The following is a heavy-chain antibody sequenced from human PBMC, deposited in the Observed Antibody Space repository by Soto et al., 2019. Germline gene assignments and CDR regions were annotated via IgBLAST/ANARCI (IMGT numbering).Heavy chain of an antibody. CDR3: ARHGDYAALDS. CDR1: GGSISNYY. D-gene: IGHD4-17*01. J-gene: IGHJ4*02. Sequence: PSETLSLTCTVSGGSISNYYWSWIRQSPGKGLEWIGYFYNSGSTKYNPSLKSRVTISANYNPSLKSRVTISVDTSRKQFSLRLSSVTAADTAVYYCARHGDYAALDSWGQGTLVTVSS. V-gene: IGHV4-59*08. CDR2: FYNSGST.